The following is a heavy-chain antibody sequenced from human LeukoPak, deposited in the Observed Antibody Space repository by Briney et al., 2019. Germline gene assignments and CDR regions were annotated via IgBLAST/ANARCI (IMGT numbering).Heavy chain of an antibody. D-gene: IGHD7-27*01. CDR1: EFTFSSYA. V-gene: IGHV3-30*04. CDR3: ARDPSRLLNGGRLDY. J-gene: IGHJ4*02. Sequence: GGSLRLSCVASEFTFSSYAMHWVRQAPGKGLEWVSVISYDGRTTYLSDSVKGRFSTSRDNSKNTVNLQMNSLRDEDTAVYYCARDPSRLLNGGRLDYWGQGTLVTVPS. CDR2: ISYDGRTT.